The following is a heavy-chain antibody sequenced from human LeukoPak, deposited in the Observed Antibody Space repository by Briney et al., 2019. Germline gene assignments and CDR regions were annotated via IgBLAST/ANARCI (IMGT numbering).Heavy chain of an antibody. CDR1: GFTFSSYA. D-gene: IGHD5/OR15-5a*01. CDR2: ISGSGGST. V-gene: IGHV3-23*01. Sequence: GGSLRLSCAASGFTFSSYAMSWVRQAPGKGLEWVSAISGSGGSTYYADSVKGRFTISRDNSKNSLYLQMNSLRTEDTALYYCAKGGSPIYAYYYYMDVWGKGTTVTVSS. J-gene: IGHJ6*03. CDR3: AKGGSPIYAYYYYMDV.